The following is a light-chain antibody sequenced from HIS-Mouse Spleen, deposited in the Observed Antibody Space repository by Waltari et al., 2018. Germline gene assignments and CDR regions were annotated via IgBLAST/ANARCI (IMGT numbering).Light chain of an antibody. J-gene: IGLJ3*02. CDR1: SGSIASNY. Sequence: NFMLTHPPSLSESPGKTVTISCTGSSGSIASNYVQWYQQRPGSAPTTVIYEDNQRPSGVPDRFSGSIDSSSNSASLTISGLKTEDEADYYCQSYDSSNWVFGGGTKLTVL. CDR2: EDN. CDR3: QSYDSSNWV. V-gene: IGLV6-57*02.